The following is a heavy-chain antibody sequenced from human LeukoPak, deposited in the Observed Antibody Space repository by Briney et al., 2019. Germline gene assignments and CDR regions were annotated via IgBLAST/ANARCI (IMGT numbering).Heavy chain of an antibody. V-gene: IGHV3-30*02. D-gene: IGHD4-11*01. CDR3: AKPGGVLDYSNYGNWFDP. CDR1: GFTFSSYG. CDR2: IRYDGSNK. Sequence: GGSLRLSCAASGFTFSSYGMHWVRQAPGKGLEWVAFIRYDGSNKYYADSVKGRFTISRDNSKNTLYLQMNSLRAEDTAVYYCAKPGGVLDYSNYGNWFDPWGQGTLVTVSS. J-gene: IGHJ5*02.